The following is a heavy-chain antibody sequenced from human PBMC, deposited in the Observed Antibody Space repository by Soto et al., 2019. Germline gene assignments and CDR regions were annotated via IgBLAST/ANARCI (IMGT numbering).Heavy chain of an antibody. CDR1: GGSFSGYY. CDR2: INHSGST. J-gene: IGHJ5*02. Sequence: QVQLQQWGAGLLKPSETLSLTCAVYGGSFSGYYWSWIRQPPGKGLEWIGEINHSGSTYYNPSLKSRVTISVDTSKNQFSLKLSSVTAADTAVYYCARSRITIFGVVIRTNWFDPWGQGTLVTVSS. D-gene: IGHD3-3*01. V-gene: IGHV4-34*01. CDR3: ARSRITIFGVVIRTNWFDP.